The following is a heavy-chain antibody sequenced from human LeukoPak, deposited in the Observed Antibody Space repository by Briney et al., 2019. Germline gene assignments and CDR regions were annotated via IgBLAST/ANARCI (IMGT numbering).Heavy chain of an antibody. V-gene: IGHV4-34*01. CDR2: IHPSGIF. CDR3: ARGRDRSKAGDH. J-gene: IGHJ4*02. CDR1: GGSCDDYY. Sequence: PSETLSLTCAVYGGSCDDYYCSWLRQPPGMGLEWIGEIHPSGIFYYNSSLLSRVTISIDTSKSQFSLRLTSVTAADTAFYYCARGRDRSKAGDHWGQGSLVTVSS. D-gene: IGHD5-24*01.